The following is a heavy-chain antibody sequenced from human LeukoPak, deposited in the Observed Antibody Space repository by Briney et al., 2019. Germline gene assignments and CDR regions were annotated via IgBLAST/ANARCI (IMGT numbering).Heavy chain of an antibody. V-gene: IGHV1-18*04. J-gene: IGHJ3*02. CDR1: GYTFTSYG. Sequence: ASVKVSCKASGYTFTSYGISWVRQAPGQGLEWMGWISAYNGNTNYAQKLQGRVTMTTDTSTSTAYMELRSPRSDDTAVYYCARVFAFGGVIVEADAFDIWGQGTMVTVSS. CDR2: ISAYNGNT. D-gene: IGHD3-16*02. CDR3: ARVFAFGGVIVEADAFDI.